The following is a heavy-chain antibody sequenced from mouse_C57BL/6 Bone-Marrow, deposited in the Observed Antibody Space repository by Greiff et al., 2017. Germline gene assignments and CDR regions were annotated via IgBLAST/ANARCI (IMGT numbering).Heavy chain of an antibody. CDR3: ARDEGWLLQVDY. CDR2: IDPSDSYT. J-gene: IGHJ2*01. D-gene: IGHD2-3*01. CDR1: GYTFTSYW. Sequence: QVQLQQPGAELVRPGTSVKLSCKASGYTFTSYWMHWVKQRPGQGLEWIGVIDPSDSYTNYNQKFKGKATLTVDTSSSTAYMQLSSLTSEDSAVXYCARDEGWLLQVDYWGQGTTLTVSS. V-gene: IGHV1-59*01.